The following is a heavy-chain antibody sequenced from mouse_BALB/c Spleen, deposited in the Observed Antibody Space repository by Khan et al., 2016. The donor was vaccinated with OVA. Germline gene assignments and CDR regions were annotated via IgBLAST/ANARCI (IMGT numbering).Heavy chain of an antibody. Sequence: VQLVESGPGLVKPSQSLSLTCSVTGYSITSDYAWNWIRQFPGNKLEWMGYISSSGSTNYNPALKSRISITRDTSKNQFFLQLNSVTTEDTAAYYGANDGSRCGCAIAYWGQGTSVTVSS. CDR2: ISSSGST. CDR3: ANDGSRCGCAIAY. CDR1: GYSITSDYA. V-gene: IGHV3-2*02. D-gene: IGHD2-3*01. J-gene: IGHJ4*01.